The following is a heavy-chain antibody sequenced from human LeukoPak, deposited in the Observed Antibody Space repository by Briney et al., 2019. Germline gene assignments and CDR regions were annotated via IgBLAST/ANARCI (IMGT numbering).Heavy chain of an antibody. Sequence: QTPSLTSANSRDTPSGNSASTNSTRHSPSRGLEWQGRTYYRSKWYNDYAVSVKSRITINPDTSKNQFSLRLNSVTPEDTAVYYCARDRVAAAVDYWGQGTLVTVSS. V-gene: IGHV6-1*01. CDR1: RDTPSGNSAS. D-gene: IGHD6-13*01. CDR3: ARDRVAAAVDY. J-gene: IGHJ4*02. CDR2: TYYRSKWYN.